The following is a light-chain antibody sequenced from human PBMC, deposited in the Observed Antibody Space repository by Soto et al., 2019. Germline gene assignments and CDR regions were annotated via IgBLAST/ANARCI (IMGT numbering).Light chain of an antibody. V-gene: IGKV3-20*01. J-gene: IGKJ4*01. CDR1: QSVSSSY. Sequence: EIVLTQSPGTLSLSPGERATLSCRASQSVSSSYLAWYQQKPGQAPRLLIYGASSRATGIPDRFSGGGSGTDFTLTISRLEPEDFAVYYCQQYGSSQGLTFGGGTKVEIK. CDR2: GAS. CDR3: QQYGSSQGLT.